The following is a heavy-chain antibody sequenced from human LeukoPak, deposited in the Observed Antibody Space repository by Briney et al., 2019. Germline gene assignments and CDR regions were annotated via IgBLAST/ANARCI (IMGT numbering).Heavy chain of an antibody. J-gene: IGHJ4*02. CDR1: GGSNSSGSYY. CDR3: ARVYYDSSGYYPFDY. D-gene: IGHD3-22*01. Sequence: SQTLSLTCTVSGGSNSSGSYYWRWLRQPAGKGLEWLGRIYTSGSTNYNPSLKSRVTISVDTSKNQFSLKLSSVTAADTAVYYCARVYYDSSGYYPFDYWGQGTLVTVSS. CDR2: IYTSGST. V-gene: IGHV4-61*02.